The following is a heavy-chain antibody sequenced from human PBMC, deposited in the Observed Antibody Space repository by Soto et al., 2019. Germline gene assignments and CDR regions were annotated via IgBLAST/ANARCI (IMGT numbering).Heavy chain of an antibody. D-gene: IGHD5-18*01. CDR2: ISYDGSNK. Sequence: GGSLRLSCAASGFTFSSYAMHWVRQAPGKGLEWVAVISYDGSNKYYADSVKGRFTISRDNSKNTLYLQMNSLRAEDTAVYYCARVSEWIQLWFYFDYWGQGTLVTVSS. V-gene: IGHV3-30-3*01. CDR3: ARVSEWIQLWFYFDY. J-gene: IGHJ4*02. CDR1: GFTFSSYA.